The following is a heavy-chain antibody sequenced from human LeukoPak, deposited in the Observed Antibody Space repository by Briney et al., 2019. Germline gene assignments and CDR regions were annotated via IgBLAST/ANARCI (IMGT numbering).Heavy chain of an antibody. CDR3: ARAHIMITFGGVICDAFDI. CDR2: IYYSGST. D-gene: IGHD3-16*02. CDR1: GGSISSSSYY. Sequence: SETLSLTCTVSGGSISSSSYYWGWIRQPPGKGLEWIGSIYYSGSTYYNPSLKSRVTISVDTSKNQFSLKLSSVTAADTAVYYCARAHIMITFGGVICDAFDIWGQGTMVTVSS. J-gene: IGHJ3*02. V-gene: IGHV4-39*07.